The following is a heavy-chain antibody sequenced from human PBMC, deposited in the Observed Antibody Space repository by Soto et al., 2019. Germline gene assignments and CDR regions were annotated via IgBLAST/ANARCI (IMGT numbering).Heavy chain of an antibody. V-gene: IGHV4-39*01. J-gene: IGHJ4*02. CDR1: GGSISSSSYY. CDR3: ATLFYYDYIWGSSLGTY. D-gene: IGHD3-16*01. Sequence: PSETLSLTCTVSGGSISSSSYYWGWIRQPPGKGLEWIGSIYYSGSTYYNPSLKSRVTISVDTSKNQFSLKLSSVTAADTAVYYCATLFYYDYIWGSSLGTYWGQGTLVTVSS. CDR2: IYYSGST.